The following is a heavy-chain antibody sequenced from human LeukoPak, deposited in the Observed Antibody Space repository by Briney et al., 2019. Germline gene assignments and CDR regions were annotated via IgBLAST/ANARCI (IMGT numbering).Heavy chain of an antibody. CDR2: IIPILGIA. J-gene: IGHJ6*02. CDR1: GGTFSSYA. V-gene: IGHV1-69*04. D-gene: IGHD6-19*01. CDR3: ARGFEQWLVLDYYYGMDV. Sequence: ASVTVSCTASGGTFSSYAISWVRQAPGQGLEWMGRIIPILGIANYAQKFQGRVTITADKSTSTAYMELSSLRSEDTAVYYCARGFEQWLVLDYYYGMDVWGQGTTVTVSS.